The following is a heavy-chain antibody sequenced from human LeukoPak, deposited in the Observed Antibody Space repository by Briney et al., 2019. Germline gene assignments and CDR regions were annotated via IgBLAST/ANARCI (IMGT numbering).Heavy chain of an antibody. Sequence: PGGSLRLSCAASGFTFSSYAMHWVRQAPGKGLEWVAIISYDGSNKYYADSVKDRFTISRDNSKNTLYLQMNSLRPEDTAVYYCATEGSVNYYYDISGYYNHWGQGTLVTVSS. CDR2: ISYDGSNK. J-gene: IGHJ4*02. CDR3: ATEGSVNYYYDISGYYNH. CDR1: GFTFSSYA. V-gene: IGHV3-30-3*01. D-gene: IGHD3-22*01.